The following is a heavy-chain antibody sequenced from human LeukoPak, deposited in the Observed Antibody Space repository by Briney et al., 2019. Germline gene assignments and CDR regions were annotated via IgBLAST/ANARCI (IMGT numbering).Heavy chain of an antibody. Sequence: PGGSLRLSCAASGFSFNGYWMAWVRQAPGKGLEWVANIKKDGSEQYYMDSVKGRFTISRDNAKNSLYLQMNSLRADDTAVCYCARDRIVEETGYLDYWGQGTLVTVPS. CDR2: IKKDGSEQ. V-gene: IGHV3-7*01. D-gene: IGHD2-21*01. J-gene: IGHJ4*02. CDR1: GFSFNGYW. CDR3: ARDRIVEETGYLDY.